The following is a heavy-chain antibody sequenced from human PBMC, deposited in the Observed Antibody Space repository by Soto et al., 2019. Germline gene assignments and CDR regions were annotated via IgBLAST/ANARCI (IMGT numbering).Heavy chain of an antibody. CDR1: GFRFSSCA. J-gene: IGHJ3*02. Sequence: WGPLRLSCAASGFRFSSCAMSWVSQAPGKGLEWVSAISGSGGSTYYADSVKGRFTIPRDNSKNTLYLQMNSLRAEDTAVYYCAKVTPEWPTRAFDIWGQGTMVTVSS. CDR2: ISGSGGST. CDR3: AKVTPEWPTRAFDI. D-gene: IGHD3-3*01. V-gene: IGHV3-23*01.